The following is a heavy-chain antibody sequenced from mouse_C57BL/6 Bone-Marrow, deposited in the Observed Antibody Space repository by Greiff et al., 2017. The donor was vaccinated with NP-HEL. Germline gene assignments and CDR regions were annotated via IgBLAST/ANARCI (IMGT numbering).Heavy chain of an antibody. Sequence: EVKVESGGGLVQPGASLRLSCAASGFTFTDYYMSWVRQPPGKAPEWLALIRNKANGYTTEYTASVKGRFTISRDNSQNILYLQMNTLRAEDSATYYCVKALVTGNFDYWGQGTTLTVSS. CDR1: GFTFTDYY. CDR3: VKALVTGNFDY. J-gene: IGHJ2*01. CDR2: IRNKANGYTT. V-gene: IGHV7-4*01. D-gene: IGHD4-1*01.